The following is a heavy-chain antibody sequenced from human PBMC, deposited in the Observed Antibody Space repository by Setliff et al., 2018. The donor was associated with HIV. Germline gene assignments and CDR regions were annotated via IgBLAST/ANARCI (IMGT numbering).Heavy chain of an antibody. Sequence: ASVKVSCKVSGYTLTELSIHWVRQTFGKGLEWMGGFDPEDGEAIYAQKFQGRVTMTEDTSTDTAYMELSSLTSEDTAVYYCARSLPYDSIPLDPWGQGTLVTVSS. CDR1: GYTLTELS. CDR3: ARSLPYDSIPLDP. CDR2: FDPEDGEA. V-gene: IGHV1-24*01. J-gene: IGHJ5*02. D-gene: IGHD3-22*01.